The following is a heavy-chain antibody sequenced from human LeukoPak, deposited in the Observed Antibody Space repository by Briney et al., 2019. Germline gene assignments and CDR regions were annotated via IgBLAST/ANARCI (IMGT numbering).Heavy chain of an antibody. Sequence: ASVKVSCKAPGYTFTSYGISWVRQAPGQGLEWMGWISAYNGNTKFAQKFQGRVTMTRDTSTSTVYMELSSLRSEDTAVYYCARGLSVYRYPHDYWGQGTLVTVSS. CDR1: GYTFTSYG. CDR3: ARGLSVYRYPHDY. J-gene: IGHJ4*02. D-gene: IGHD3-16*02. V-gene: IGHV1-18*01. CDR2: ISAYNGNT.